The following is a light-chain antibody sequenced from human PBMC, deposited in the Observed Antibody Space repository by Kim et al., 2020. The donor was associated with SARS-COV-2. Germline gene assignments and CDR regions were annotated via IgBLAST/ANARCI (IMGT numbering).Light chain of an antibody. Sequence: GQRVTIACSGSRHNIGRNVVNWYQQRPGPAPLVFIYNDNQRTSGVPDRFSGSRSGTSASQAISGPQSEDEDDYYCATWDVSLDAWVFGGGTQLTVL. V-gene: IGLV1-44*01. CDR2: NDN. J-gene: IGLJ3*02. CDR3: ATWDVSLDAWV. CDR1: RHNIGRNV.